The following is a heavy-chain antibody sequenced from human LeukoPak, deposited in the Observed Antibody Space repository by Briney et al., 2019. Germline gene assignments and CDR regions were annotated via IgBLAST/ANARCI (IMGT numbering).Heavy chain of an antibody. CDR1: GGSFIGFH. V-gene: IGHV4-34*01. Sequence: PSETLSLTCAVYGGSFIGFHWNWIRQPPGKGLEWIGDINHSGSTNYNPSLTSRVTISVDPSKNQFSLKLSSVTAADTAVYYCARDRSSGYSYGYIRPDYYYMDVWGKGTTVTVSS. CDR3: ARDRSSGYSYGYIRPDYYYMDV. D-gene: IGHD5-18*01. CDR2: INHSGST. J-gene: IGHJ6*03.